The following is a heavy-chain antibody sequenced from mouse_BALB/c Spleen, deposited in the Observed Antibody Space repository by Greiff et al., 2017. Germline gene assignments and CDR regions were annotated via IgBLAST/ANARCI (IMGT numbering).Heavy chain of an antibody. Sequence: DVKLQESGPGLVKPSQSLSLTCTVTGYSITSDYAWNWIRQFPGNKLEWMGYISYSGSTSYNPSLKSRISITRDTSKNQFFLQLNSVTTEDTATYYCARRGLPYYGSSYYAMDYWGQGTSVTVSS. D-gene: IGHD1-1*01. CDR3: ARRGLPYYGSSYYAMDY. V-gene: IGHV3-2*02. CDR1: GYSITSDYA. J-gene: IGHJ4*01. CDR2: ISYSGST.